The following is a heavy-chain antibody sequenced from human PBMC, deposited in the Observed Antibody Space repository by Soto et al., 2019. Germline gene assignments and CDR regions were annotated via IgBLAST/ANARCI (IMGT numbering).Heavy chain of an antibody. CDR2: VYYTGST. D-gene: IGHD2-2*01. CDR1: GASIFSYY. J-gene: IGHJ4*02. CDR3: ANLLPATMSFDY. Sequence: SETLSLTCTFSGASIFSYYWGWIRQPPGKGLEWIGYVYYTGSTNYNPSLKSRVTLSLEKSKSQFSLRLTSVTAADTAVYYCANLLPATMSFDYWGQGSLVTVS. V-gene: IGHV4-59*01.